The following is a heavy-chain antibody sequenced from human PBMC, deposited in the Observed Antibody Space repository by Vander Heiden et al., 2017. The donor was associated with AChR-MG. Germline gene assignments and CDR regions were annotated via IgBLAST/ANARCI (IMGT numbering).Heavy chain of an antibody. CDR2: ISTDGSIT. D-gene: IGHD2-2*02. Sequence: EVQLVESGGGLVQPGGSLRLSCAASGFTLSSNWMHWVRQTPGKGLVWVSRISTDGSITTYADSVKGRFTISRDNAKNTLYLQMNSLRDEDTAVYYCARGRYCSSNSCYKDYWGQGTLVTVSS. CDR1: GFTLSSNW. CDR3: ARGRYCSSNSCYKDY. J-gene: IGHJ4*02. V-gene: IGHV3-74*03.